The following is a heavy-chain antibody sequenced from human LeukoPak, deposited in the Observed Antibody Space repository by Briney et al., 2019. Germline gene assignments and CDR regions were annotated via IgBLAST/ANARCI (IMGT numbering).Heavy chain of an antibody. D-gene: IGHD6-25*01. J-gene: IGHJ6*02. CDR2: IYYSGST. CDR1: GGSISSGGYY. Sequence: SETLSLTCTVSGGSISSGGYYWSWIRQHPGKGLEWIGYIYYSGSTSYNPSLKSRITISRDTSTKQVSLKVTSVTAADTGAYYCARLGRVAAAGPYYDYYSLDVWGQGTTVTVSS. V-gene: IGHV4-61*08. CDR3: ARLGRVAAAGPYYDYYSLDV.